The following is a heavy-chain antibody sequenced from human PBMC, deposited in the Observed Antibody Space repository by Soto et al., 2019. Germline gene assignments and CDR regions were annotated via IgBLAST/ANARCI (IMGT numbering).Heavy chain of an antibody. J-gene: IGHJ3*02. CDR1: GFTFSSYA. D-gene: IGHD2-15*01. Sequence: SCAASGFTFSSYAMSWVRQAPGKGLEWVSAISGSGGSTYYADSVKGRFTISRDNSKNTLYLQMNSLRAEDTAVHYCAKDPVSGGKGGFDIWGQGTMVTVS. CDR3: AKDPVSGGKGGFDI. CDR2: ISGSGGST. V-gene: IGHV3-23*01.